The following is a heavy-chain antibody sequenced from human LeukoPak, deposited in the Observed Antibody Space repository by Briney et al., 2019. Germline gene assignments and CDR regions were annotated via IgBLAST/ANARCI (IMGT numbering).Heavy chain of an antibody. D-gene: IGHD3-3*01. Sequence: SVKVSCKASGGTFSSYAISWVRQAPGQGLEWMGRIIPIFGTANYAQKFQGRVTITTDESTSTAYMELSSLRSEDTAVYYCAYDFWSGYYTGYNWFDPWGQGTLVAVSS. J-gene: IGHJ5*02. CDR1: GGTFSSYA. V-gene: IGHV1-69*05. CDR3: AYDFWSGYYTGYNWFDP. CDR2: IIPIFGTA.